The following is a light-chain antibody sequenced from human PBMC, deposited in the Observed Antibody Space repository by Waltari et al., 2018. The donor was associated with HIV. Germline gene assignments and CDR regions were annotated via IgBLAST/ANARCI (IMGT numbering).Light chain of an antibody. CDR2: DVS. Sequence: QSALTQPRSVSGSPGQSVTISCTGTSSDVGGYNSVSWYQQHPGKAPKFMIYDVSKGPSGVPDRFSGSKSGNTASLTISGLQAEDEADYYCCSYAGNYTLVFGGGTKLTVL. CDR1: SSDVGGYNS. J-gene: IGLJ3*02. V-gene: IGLV2-11*01. CDR3: CSYAGNYTLV.